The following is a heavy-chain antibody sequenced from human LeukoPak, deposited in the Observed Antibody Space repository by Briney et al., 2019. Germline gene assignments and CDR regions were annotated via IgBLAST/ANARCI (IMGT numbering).Heavy chain of an antibody. D-gene: IGHD6-13*01. Sequence: SETLSLTCTVSGGSISSYYWSWIRQPPGKGLEWIGYIYYSGSTNYNPSLKSRVTISVDTSKNQFSLKLSSVTAADTAVYYCARSYSSSWYWMMGVWGQGTTVTVSS. CDR3: ARSYSSSWYWMMGV. CDR2: IYYSGST. V-gene: IGHV4-59*01. J-gene: IGHJ6*02. CDR1: GGSISSYY.